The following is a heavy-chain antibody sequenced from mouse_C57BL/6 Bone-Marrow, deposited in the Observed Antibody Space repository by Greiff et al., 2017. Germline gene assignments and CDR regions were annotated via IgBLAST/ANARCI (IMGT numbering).Heavy chain of an antibody. CDR2: IYPRSGNT. V-gene: IGHV1-81*01. CDR3: ARSWAYYSNYGWFAY. CDR1: GYTFTSYG. Sequence: VKLQESGAELARPGASVKLSCKASGYTFTSYGISWVKQRTGQGLEWIGEIYPRSGNTYYNEKFKGKATLTADKSSSTAYMELRSLTSEDSAVYFCARSWAYYSNYGWFAYWGQGTLVTVSA. D-gene: IGHD2-5*01. J-gene: IGHJ3*01.